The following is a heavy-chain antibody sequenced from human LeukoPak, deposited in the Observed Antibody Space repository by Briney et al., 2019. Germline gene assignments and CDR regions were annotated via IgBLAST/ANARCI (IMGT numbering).Heavy chain of an antibody. D-gene: IGHD3-3*01. V-gene: IGHV3-30*02. J-gene: IGHJ6*04. Sequence: GGSLRLSCAASGFTFSSYGMHWVRQAPGKGLEWVAFIRYDGSNKYYADSVKGRFTISRDNSKNTLYLQMNSLRAEDTAVYYCAKDLSYYDFWSGYFPADVWGKGTTVTVSS. CDR1: GFTFSSYG. CDR2: IRYDGSNK. CDR3: AKDLSYYDFWSGYFPADV.